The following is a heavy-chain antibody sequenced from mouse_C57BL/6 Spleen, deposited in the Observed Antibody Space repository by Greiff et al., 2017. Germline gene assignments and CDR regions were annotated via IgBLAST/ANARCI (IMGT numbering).Heavy chain of an antibody. Sequence: VQLMESGPGLVQPSQSLSITCTVSGFSLTSYGVHWVRQSPGKGLEWLGVIWSGGSTDYNAAFISRLSISKDNSKSQVFFKMNSLQADDTAIYYCASPIYYYGSSYQYFDVWGTGTTVTVSS. CDR3: ASPIYYYGSSYQYFDV. CDR1: GFSLTSYG. J-gene: IGHJ1*03. V-gene: IGHV2-2*01. CDR2: IWSGGST. D-gene: IGHD1-1*01.